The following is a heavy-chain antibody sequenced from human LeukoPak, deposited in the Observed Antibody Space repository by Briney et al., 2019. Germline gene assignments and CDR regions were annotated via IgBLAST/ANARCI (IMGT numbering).Heavy chain of an antibody. CDR3: ARAQGALDY. CDR2: IGGGGTE. Sequence: GGPLRLSCAASGFTISTYAVSCGCAAPGDGLEWVSGIGGGGTEYYADSVNGRFIISSDSSQNLVHLQMNSLTVEDTAVYYCARAQGALDYWGQGTLVTVSS. V-gene: IGHV3-23*01. J-gene: IGHJ4*02. D-gene: IGHD1-26*01. CDR1: GFTISTYA.